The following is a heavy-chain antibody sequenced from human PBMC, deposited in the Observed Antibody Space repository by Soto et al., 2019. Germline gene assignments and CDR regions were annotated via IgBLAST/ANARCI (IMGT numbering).Heavy chain of an antibody. D-gene: IGHD3-10*01. Sequence: PSETLSLTCTVSGGSISSGGYYWSWIRQHPGKGLEWIGYIYYSGSTYYNPSLKSRVTISVDTSKNQFSLKLSSVTAADTAVYYCASDLLSPPGSPLSFCGMDVWGKGPTVTVS. CDR2: IYYSGST. J-gene: IGHJ6*04. CDR1: GGSISSGGYY. CDR3: ASDLLSPPGSPLSFCGMDV. V-gene: IGHV4-31*03.